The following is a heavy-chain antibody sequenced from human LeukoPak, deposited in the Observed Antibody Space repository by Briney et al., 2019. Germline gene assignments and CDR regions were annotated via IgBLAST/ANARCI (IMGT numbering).Heavy chain of an antibody. CDR2: ISSSSSYI. V-gene: IGHV3-21*01. CDR1: GFTFSSYS. CDR3: ARVGYSSGGGDY. J-gene: IGHJ4*02. Sequence: GGSLRLSCAASGFTFSSYSMNWVRQAPGKGLEWVSSISSSSSYIYYADSAKGRFTISRDNAKNSLYLQMNSLRAEDTAVYYCARVGYSSGGGDYWGQGTLVTVSS. D-gene: IGHD6-19*01.